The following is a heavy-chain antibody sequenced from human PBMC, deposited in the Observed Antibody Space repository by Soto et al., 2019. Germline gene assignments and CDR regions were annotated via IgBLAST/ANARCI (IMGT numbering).Heavy chain of an antibody. Sequence: VQLVECGGGVVQPGMSLRHSCAASGFTFCSYGMHWVRQAPGKGLEWVAVISYDGTNKYYADSVKGRFTISRDNSKNTLYLQMNSLRAEDTAVYYCAGGYGLTYFDYWGQGTLVTVSS. D-gene: IGHD1-1*01. CDR3: AGGYGLTYFDY. J-gene: IGHJ4*02. CDR2: ISYDGTNK. CDR1: GFTFCSYG. V-gene: IGHV3-30*03.